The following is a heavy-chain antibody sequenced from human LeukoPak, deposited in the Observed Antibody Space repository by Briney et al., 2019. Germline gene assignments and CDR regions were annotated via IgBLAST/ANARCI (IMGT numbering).Heavy chain of an antibody. CDR2: ISYDGSNK. V-gene: IGHV3-30-3*01. J-gene: IGHJ4*02. D-gene: IGHD5-24*01. CDR3: AKAAGMGDNYYNFYFDY. CDR1: GFTFSSYA. Sequence: GGSLRLSCAASGFTFSSYAVHWVRQAPGKGLEWVAVISYDGSNKYYADSVKGRFTISRDNSKNTLYLQMNSLRAEDTAIYYCAKAAGMGDNYYNFYFDYWGQGTLVTVSS.